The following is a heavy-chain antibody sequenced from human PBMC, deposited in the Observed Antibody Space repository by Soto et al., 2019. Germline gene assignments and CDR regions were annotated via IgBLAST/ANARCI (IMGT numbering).Heavy chain of an antibody. CDR2: ISTTSSYK. CDR1: GFTRSNYI. Sequence: RGSLRLSCEASGFTRSNYIINWVRQAPGRGLEWVSSISTTSSYKYYADSVKGRFTISRDNAKNSVYLQMNSLRAEDTAVYYCARDPSPYDFWSGSKRPYGLDVWGQGTTVTVSS. J-gene: IGHJ6*02. D-gene: IGHD3-3*01. CDR3: ARDPSPYDFWSGSKRPYGLDV. V-gene: IGHV3-21*01.